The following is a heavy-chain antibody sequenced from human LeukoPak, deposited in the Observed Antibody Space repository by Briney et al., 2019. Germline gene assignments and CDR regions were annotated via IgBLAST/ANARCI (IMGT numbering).Heavy chain of an antibody. J-gene: IGHJ4*02. CDR2: IIPIFGTA. V-gene: IGHV1-69*06. Sequence: SVKVSCKASGGTFSSYAISWVRQAPGQGLEWMGGIIPIFGTANYAQKFQGRVTITADKSTSTAYMELSSLRSEDTAVYYCAREGPQTLGASDYWGQGTLVTVSS. CDR1: GGTFSSYA. D-gene: IGHD1-26*01. CDR3: AREGPQTLGASDY.